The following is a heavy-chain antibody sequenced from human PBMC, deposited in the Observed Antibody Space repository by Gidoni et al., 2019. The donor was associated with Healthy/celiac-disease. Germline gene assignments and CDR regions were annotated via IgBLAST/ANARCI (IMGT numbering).Heavy chain of an antibody. J-gene: IGHJ4*02. D-gene: IGHD4-4*01. CDR3: ARIMTTVTTPFDY. Sequence: QLQLQESGPGLVKPSETLSLTCTVSGGSISSSSYYWGWIRQPPGKGLEWIGSIYYSGSTYYNPSLKSRVTISVDTSKNQFSLKLSSVTAADTAVYYCARIMTTVTTPFDYWGQGTLVTVSS. CDR1: GGSISSSSYY. CDR2: IYYSGST. V-gene: IGHV4-39*01.